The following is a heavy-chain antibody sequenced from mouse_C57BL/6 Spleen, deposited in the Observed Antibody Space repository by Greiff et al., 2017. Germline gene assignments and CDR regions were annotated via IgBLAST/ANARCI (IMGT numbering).Heavy chain of an antibody. V-gene: IGHV10-1*01. Sequence: EVQLVESGGGLVQPKGSLKLSCAASGFSFNTYAMNWVRQAPGKGLEWVARIRSKSNNYATYYADSVKDRFTISRDDSESMLYLQMNNLKTEDTAMYYCVRGGYDGYAMDYWGQGTSVTVSS. CDR1: GFSFNTYA. J-gene: IGHJ4*01. CDR3: VRGGYDGYAMDY. D-gene: IGHD2-2*01. CDR2: IRSKSNNYAT.